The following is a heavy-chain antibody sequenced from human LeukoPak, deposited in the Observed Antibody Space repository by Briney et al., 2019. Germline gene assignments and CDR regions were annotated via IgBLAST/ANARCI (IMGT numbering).Heavy chain of an antibody. D-gene: IGHD3-10*01. CDR2: MSADSATT. CDR1: GFSVRTNF. CDR3: ARKSASGNYPLDY. Sequence: GGSLRLSCAVSGFSVRTNFMSWVRQAPGKGLEWVSVMSADSATTFYADSVKGRFTISRDNAKNTVFLQMSSLRAEDTALYYCARKSASGNYPLDYWGQGTLVTVSS. J-gene: IGHJ4*02. V-gene: IGHV3-23*01.